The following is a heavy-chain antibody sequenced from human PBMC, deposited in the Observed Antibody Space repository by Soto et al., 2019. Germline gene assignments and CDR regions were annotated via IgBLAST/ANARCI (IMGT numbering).Heavy chain of an antibody. J-gene: IGHJ4*02. D-gene: IGHD2-15*01. CDR2: INHSGGT. V-gene: IGHV4-34*01. CDR3: ARGGVVVVVAATPFDY. CDR1: GGSFSGYY. Sequence: PSETLSLTCAVYGGSFSGYYWSWIRQPPGKGLEWIGEINHSGGTNYNPSLKSRVTISVDTSKNQFSLKLSSVTAADTAVYYCARGGVVVVVAATPFDYWGQGTLVTVSS.